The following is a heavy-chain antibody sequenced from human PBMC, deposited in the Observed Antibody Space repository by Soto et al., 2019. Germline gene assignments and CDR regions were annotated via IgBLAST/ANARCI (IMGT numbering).Heavy chain of an antibody. CDR3: AVAAVREIMAQESSGMAV. J-gene: IGHJ6*02. Sequence: QVQLVQSGAEAKTPGSSVKVSCKASGGTLSDYAISWVRQAPGQGLEWMGGIMPTVDSANYAQNFQGRLTISADESTSTANLELSSLRSDDTAVYYCAVAAVREIMAQESSGMAVWGQGTTFIVAS. CDR1: GGTLSDYA. V-gene: IGHV1-69*01. D-gene: IGHD3-10*01. CDR2: IMPTVDSA.